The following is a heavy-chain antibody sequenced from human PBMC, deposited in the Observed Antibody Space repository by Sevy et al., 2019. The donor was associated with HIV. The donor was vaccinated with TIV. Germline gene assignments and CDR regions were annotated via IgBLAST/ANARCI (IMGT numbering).Heavy chain of an antibody. J-gene: IGHJ5*02. Sequence: GGSLRLSCAASGFTFSSYAMHWVRQAPGKGLEWVAVISYDGSNKYYAYSVKGRFTISRDNSKNTLYLQMNSLRAEDTAVYYCARDRHILGDWFDPWGQGTLVTVSS. CDR2: ISYDGSNK. V-gene: IGHV3-30*04. CDR1: GFTFSSYA. D-gene: IGHD1-26*01. CDR3: ARDRHILGDWFDP.